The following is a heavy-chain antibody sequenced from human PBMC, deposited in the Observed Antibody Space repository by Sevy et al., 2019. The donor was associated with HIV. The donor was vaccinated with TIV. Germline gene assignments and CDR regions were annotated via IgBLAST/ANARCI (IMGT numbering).Heavy chain of an antibody. D-gene: IGHD3-10*01. CDR1: GGSISSYY. CDR3: ARTDTGEYYYGMDV. CDR2: IYYSGST. V-gene: IGHV4-59*01. J-gene: IGHJ6*02. Sequence: SETLSLTCTVSGGSISSYYWSWIRQPPGKGLEWIGYIYYSGSTNYNPSLKSRVTISVDTSKNQFSLKLSSVTAAETAVYYCARTDTGEYYYGMDVWGQGTTVTVSS.